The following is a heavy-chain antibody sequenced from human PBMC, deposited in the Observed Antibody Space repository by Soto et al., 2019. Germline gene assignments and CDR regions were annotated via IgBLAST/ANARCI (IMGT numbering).Heavy chain of an antibody. V-gene: IGHV3-9*01. CDR2: ISWNSGSI. Sequence: GGSLRLSCAASGFTFDDYTMHWVRQAPGKGLEWVSGISWNSGSIGYADSVKGRFTISRDNAKNSLYLQMNSLRAEDTALYYCAKDRGYSYGYIYGMDVWGQGTTVTVSS. D-gene: IGHD5-18*01. CDR3: AKDRGYSYGYIYGMDV. J-gene: IGHJ6*02. CDR1: GFTFDDYT.